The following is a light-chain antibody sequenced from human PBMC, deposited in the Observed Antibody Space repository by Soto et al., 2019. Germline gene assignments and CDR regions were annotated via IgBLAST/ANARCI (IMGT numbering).Light chain of an antibody. J-gene: IGKJ4*01. Sequence: EIVLTQSAASLSLSPGDRATLSCRASQSVSSYLAWYQQKPGQAPRLLIYDASNRATGIPARFSGSGSGTDFTLTISSLEPEDFAVYYCQQRSNWPLTFGGGTKVEIK. V-gene: IGKV3-11*01. CDR3: QQRSNWPLT. CDR1: QSVSSY. CDR2: DAS.